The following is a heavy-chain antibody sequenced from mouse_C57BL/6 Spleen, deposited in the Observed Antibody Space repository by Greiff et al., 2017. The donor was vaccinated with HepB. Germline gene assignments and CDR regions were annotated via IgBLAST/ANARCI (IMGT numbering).Heavy chain of an antibody. J-gene: IGHJ2*01. Sequence: VQLQQSGPELVKPGASVKISCKASGYAFSSSWMNWVEQRPGKGLEWIGRIYPGDGDTNYNGKFKGKATLTADKSSSTAYMQLSSLTSEDSAVYFCARGDYGNFSYWGQGTTLTVSS. CDR1: GYAFSSSW. CDR2: IYPGDGDT. V-gene: IGHV1-82*01. D-gene: IGHD1-1*01. CDR3: ARGDYGNFSY.